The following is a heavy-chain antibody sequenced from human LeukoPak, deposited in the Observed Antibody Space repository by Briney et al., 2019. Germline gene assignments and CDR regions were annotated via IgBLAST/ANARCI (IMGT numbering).Heavy chain of an antibody. Sequence: SETLSLTCTVSGGSISSHYWSWIRQPPGKGLEWIGYIYYSGSTSYNPSLKSRVTIPVDTSKNQFSLKLSSVTAADTAVYYCARDRIDFFDYWGQGTLVSVSS. V-gene: IGHV4-59*11. D-gene: IGHD3-3*01. J-gene: IGHJ4*02. CDR2: IYYSGST. CDR1: GGSISSHY. CDR3: ARDRIDFFDY.